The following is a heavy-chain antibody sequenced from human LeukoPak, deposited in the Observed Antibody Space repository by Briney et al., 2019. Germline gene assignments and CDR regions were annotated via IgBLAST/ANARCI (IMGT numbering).Heavy chain of an antibody. CDR3: ARELGGGGLHYFDY. D-gene: IGHD3-16*01. V-gene: IGHV3-53*01. Sequence: GGSLRLSCAGSGFTVSTNFMSWVSQAPGKGLEWVSTLYNDAFGSTTYYADSVTGRFTISRDNSQNTLFLQMSSLTAEDTAMYYCARELGGGGLHYFDYWGRGTLVTVSS. CDR1: GFTVSTNF. CDR2: LYNDAFGSTT. J-gene: IGHJ4*02.